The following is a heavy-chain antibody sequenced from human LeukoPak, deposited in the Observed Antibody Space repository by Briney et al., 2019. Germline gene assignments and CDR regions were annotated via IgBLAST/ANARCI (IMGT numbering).Heavy chain of an antibody. CDR3: ATSDIVVVPAARSPFDY. V-gene: IGHV3-23*01. J-gene: IGHJ4*02. Sequence: GGSLRLSCAASGFTFSSYAMSWVRQAPGKGLEWVSAISGSGGSTYYADSVKGRFTISRDNSKNTLYLQMNSLRAEDTAVYYCATSDIVVVPAARSPFDYWGQGTLVTVSS. CDR2: ISGSGGST. D-gene: IGHD2-2*01. CDR1: GFTFSSYA.